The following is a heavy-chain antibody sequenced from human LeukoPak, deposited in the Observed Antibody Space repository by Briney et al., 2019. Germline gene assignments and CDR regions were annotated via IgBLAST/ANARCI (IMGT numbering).Heavy chain of an antibody. CDR2: ISYDGSNK. J-gene: IGHJ4*02. D-gene: IGHD4-23*01. CDR1: GFTFSSYA. Sequence: GGSLRLSCAASGFTFSSYAMHWVRQAPGKGLEWVAVISYDGSNKYYADSVKGRFTISRDNSKNTLYLQMNSLRAEDTAVCYCARGALTQNAFDYWGQGTLITVSS. CDR3: ARGALTQNAFDY. V-gene: IGHV3-30-3*01.